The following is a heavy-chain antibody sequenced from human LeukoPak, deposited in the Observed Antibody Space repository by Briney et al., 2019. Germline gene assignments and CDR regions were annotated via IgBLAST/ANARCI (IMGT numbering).Heavy chain of an antibody. D-gene: IGHD6-19*01. CDR1: GFTFSDCY. Sequence: PGGSLRLSCAASGFTFSDCYMSWIRQAPGKGLEWVSYISSSGSTIYYADSVKGRFTISRDNSKNTLHLQMNSLRAEDTAVYYCAKGPLIEVAGTTWDYWGQGTLVTVSS. J-gene: IGHJ4*02. CDR2: ISSSGSTI. CDR3: AKGPLIEVAGTTWDY. V-gene: IGHV3-11*01.